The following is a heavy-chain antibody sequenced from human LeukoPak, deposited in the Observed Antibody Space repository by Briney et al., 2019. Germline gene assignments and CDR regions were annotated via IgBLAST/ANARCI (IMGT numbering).Heavy chain of an antibody. J-gene: IGHJ4*02. CDR2: IYYSGDT. D-gene: IGHD4-11*01. CDR1: GGSISTSNW. V-gene: IGHV4-4*02. Sequence: SETLSLTCVVSGGSISTSNWWTWVRQPPGKGLEWIGEIYYSGDTHYNTSLKSRVTISADRSKNHFSLNLNSVTAADTAVYYCAKRRDSLGLQWGTFDYWGQGTLVTVSS. CDR3: AKRRDSLGLQWGTFDY.